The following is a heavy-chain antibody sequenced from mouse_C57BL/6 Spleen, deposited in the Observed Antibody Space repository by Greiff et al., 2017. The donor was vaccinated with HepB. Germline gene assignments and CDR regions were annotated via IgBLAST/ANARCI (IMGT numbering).Heavy chain of an antibody. CDR1: GYTFTSYG. D-gene: IGHD2-1*01. CDR3: AHYGNYEAWFAY. V-gene: IGHV1-81*01. CDR2: IYPRSGNT. Sequence: QVQLKQSGAELARPGASVKLSCKASGYTFTSYGISWVKQRTGQGLEWIGEIYPRSGNTYYNEKFKGKATLTADKSSSTAYMELRSLTSEDSAVYFCAHYGNYEAWFAYWGQGTLVTVSA. J-gene: IGHJ3*01.